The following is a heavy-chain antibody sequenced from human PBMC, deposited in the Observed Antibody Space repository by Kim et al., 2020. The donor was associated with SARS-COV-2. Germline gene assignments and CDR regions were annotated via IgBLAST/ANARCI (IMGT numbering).Heavy chain of an antibody. V-gene: IGHV3-33*05. CDR3: ARDAVCCSSTRCYSAWTSYHYSMDD. J-gene: IGHJ6*02. Sequence: GGSLRLSCAASGFTFSSYGMHWVRQAPGKGLEWVAVISDDGSNKYYADSVKGRFTISRDNSKNTLYLQMNSLRAEDTAVYYCARDAVCCSSTRCYSAWTSYHYSMDDRGHGTPVTVSS. CDR1: GFTFSSYG. CDR2: ISDDGSNK. D-gene: IGHD2-2*01.